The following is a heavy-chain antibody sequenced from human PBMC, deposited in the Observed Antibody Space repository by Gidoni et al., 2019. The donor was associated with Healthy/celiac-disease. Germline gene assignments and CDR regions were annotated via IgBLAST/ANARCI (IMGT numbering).Heavy chain of an antibody. Sequence: QVQLQESGPGLVKPSETLSLTCTVSGGSVSSGSYYWSWIRQPPGKGLEWIGYIYYSGSTNYNPSLKSRVTISVDTSKTQFSLKLSSVTAADTAVYYCARDIRGFSPRQFPMVRGVIDWGQGTLVTVSS. CDR2: IYYSGST. V-gene: IGHV4-61*01. J-gene: IGHJ4*02. CDR1: GGSVSSGSYY. D-gene: IGHD3-10*01. CDR3: ARDIRGFSPRQFPMVRGVID.